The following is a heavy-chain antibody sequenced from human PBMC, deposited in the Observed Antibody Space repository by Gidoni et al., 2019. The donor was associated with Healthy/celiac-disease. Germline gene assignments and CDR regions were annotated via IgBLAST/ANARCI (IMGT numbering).Heavy chain of an antibody. J-gene: IGHJ4*02. CDR3: ASWVGSYGYTLSY. D-gene: IGHD5-18*01. Sequence: VRLVQAGAEGKKPGSSVKVSCKASGGTFSSYAISWVRQAPGQGLEWMGWIIPSFGTANYAQKVPGRVTITADESTSTAYMELSSLRSEDTAVYYCASWVGSYGYTLSYWGQGTLVTVSS. V-gene: IGHV1-69*01. CDR2: IIPSFGTA. CDR1: GGTFSSYA.